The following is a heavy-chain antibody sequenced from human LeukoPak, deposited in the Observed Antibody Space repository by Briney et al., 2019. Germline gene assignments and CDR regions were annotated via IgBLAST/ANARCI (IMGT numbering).Heavy chain of an antibody. V-gene: IGHV1-46*01. Sequence: ASVKVSCKTSGYTXSTYYMHWVRQAPGQGLEWMGVINPSGGSTTYAQKFQGRVTMTRDTSTTTVYMELSTLGTEDTAVYYCARDTSSYGSLYCFDYWGQGTLVTVSS. D-gene: IGHD5-18*01. CDR3: ARDTSSYGSLYCFDY. CDR1: GYTXSTYY. J-gene: IGHJ4*02. CDR2: INPSGGST.